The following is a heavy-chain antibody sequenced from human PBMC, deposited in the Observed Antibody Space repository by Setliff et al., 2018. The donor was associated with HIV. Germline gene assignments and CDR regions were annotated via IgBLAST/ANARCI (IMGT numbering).Heavy chain of an antibody. D-gene: IGHD1-26*01. CDR3: ARGPSGSYSGGFYYYYYMDV. J-gene: IGHJ6*03. V-gene: IGHV1-8*03. CDR1: GYTFTSYD. CDR2: MNPNSGNT. Sequence: ASVKVSCKASGYTFTSYDINWVRQATGQGLEWMGWMNPNSGNTGYAQKFQGRVTITRNTSISTAYMELSSLRSEDTAVYYCARGPSGSYSGGFYYYYYMDVWGKGTMVTVSS.